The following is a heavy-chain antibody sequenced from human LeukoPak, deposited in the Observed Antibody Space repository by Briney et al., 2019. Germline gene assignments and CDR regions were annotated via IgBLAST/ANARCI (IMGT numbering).Heavy chain of an antibody. J-gene: IGHJ4*02. D-gene: IGHD3-22*01. CDR1: GFTFSHAW. CDR3: AMSRYYYDSSGYYSNFDY. CDR2: IKQDGSEK. V-gene: IGHV3-7*01. Sequence: PGGSLRLSCAASGFTFSHAWMSWVRQAPGKGLEWVANIKQDGSEKYYVDSVKGRFTISRDNAKNSLYLQMNSLRAEDTAVYYCAMSRYYYDSSGYYSNFDYWGQGTLVTVSS.